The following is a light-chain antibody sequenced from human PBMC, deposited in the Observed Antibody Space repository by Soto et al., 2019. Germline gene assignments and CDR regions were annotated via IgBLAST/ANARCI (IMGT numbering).Light chain of an antibody. CDR3: SSYTKMNTVI. J-gene: IGLJ2*01. CDR2: EVS. CDR1: SSDVGGDKY. V-gene: IGLV2-14*03. Sequence: QSALTQPASVSGSPGQSITISCTGTSSDVGGDKYVSWYQQHPGKVPKLMIFEVSDRPSGVSDRFSGSKSGNTASLTISGLQAEDEADYYCSSYTKMNTVIFGGGTKLTVL.